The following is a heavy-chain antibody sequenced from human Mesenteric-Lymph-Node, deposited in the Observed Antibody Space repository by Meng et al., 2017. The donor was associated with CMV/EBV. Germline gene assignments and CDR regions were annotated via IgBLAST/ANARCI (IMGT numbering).Heavy chain of an antibody. J-gene: IGHJ6*02. CDR3: ASSDYYYGMDV. Sequence: GESLKISCAASGFTLGSHWMSWVRQAPGKGLEWVANIKQDGSEKYYVDSVKGRFTISRDNAKNSLYLQMNSLRAEDTAVYYCASSDYYYGMDVWGQGTTVTVSS. CDR1: GFTLGSHW. V-gene: IGHV3-7*01. CDR2: IKQDGSEK.